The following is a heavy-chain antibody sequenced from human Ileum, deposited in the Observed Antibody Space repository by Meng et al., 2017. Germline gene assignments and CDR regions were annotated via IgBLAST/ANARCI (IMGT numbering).Heavy chain of an antibody. V-gene: IGHV4-39*01. CDR3: AGQPTSSGAGYSWFDP. CDR2: ITYTGNS. Sequence: QLQLQESGPGLVKPTETLSLTSIVSGCSVTSSSYDWGWIRQPPGKGLEWIGGITYTGNSYTTPSLKTRLTTSLDTSKNQFSLRLNSLTAADTAVYYCAGQPTSSGAGYSWFDPWGQGILVTVSS. CDR1: GCSVTSSSYD. D-gene: IGHD2-2*01. J-gene: IGHJ5*02.